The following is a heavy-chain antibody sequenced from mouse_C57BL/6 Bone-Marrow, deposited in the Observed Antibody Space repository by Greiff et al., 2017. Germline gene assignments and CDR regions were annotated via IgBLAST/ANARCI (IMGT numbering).Heavy chain of an antibody. CDR1: GYSITSGYY. Sequence: DVKLQESGPGLVKPSQSLSLTCSVTGYSITSGYYWNWIRQFPGNKLEWMGYISYDGSNNYNPSLKNRISITRDTSKNQFFLKLNSVTTEDTATYYCARAVITTVPRYFDVWGTGTTVTVSS. CDR3: ARAVITTVPRYFDV. CDR2: ISYDGSN. V-gene: IGHV3-6*01. D-gene: IGHD1-1*01. J-gene: IGHJ1*03.